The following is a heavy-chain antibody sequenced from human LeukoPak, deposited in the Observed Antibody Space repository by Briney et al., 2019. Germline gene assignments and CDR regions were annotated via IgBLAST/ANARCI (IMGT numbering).Heavy chain of an antibody. Sequence: GGSLRLSCAASGFSFSDYYMSWVRQAPGKGLEWVSYISGSSSYTDYADSVKGRFTISRDNAKNSLYLQMNSLRVEDTAVYYCARTLVAAPGSKGGPWGQGTLVTVSS. CDR2: ISGSSSYT. CDR3: ARTLVAAPGSKGGP. J-gene: IGHJ5*02. V-gene: IGHV3-11*03. CDR1: GFSFSDYY. D-gene: IGHD6-13*01.